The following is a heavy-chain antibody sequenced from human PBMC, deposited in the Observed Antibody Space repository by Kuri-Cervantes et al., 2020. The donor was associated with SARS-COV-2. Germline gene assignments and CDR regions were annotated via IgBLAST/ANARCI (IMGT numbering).Heavy chain of an antibody. CDR3: AKVSNILELLDPFDC. J-gene: IGHJ4*02. CDR2: ISGAGDST. V-gene: IGHV3-23*01. Sequence: GESLKISCAASGFTFSNYAMSWVRLAPGKGLEWASGISGAGDSTYYADSVEGRFTISRDNSKNTLYLQMNSLRAEDTAVYYCAKVSNILELLDPFDCWGQGTLVTVSS. CDR1: GFTFSNYA. D-gene: IGHD1-7*01.